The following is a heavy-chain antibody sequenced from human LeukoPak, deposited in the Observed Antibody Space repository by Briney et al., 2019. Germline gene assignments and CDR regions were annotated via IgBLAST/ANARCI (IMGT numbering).Heavy chain of an antibody. J-gene: IGHJ4*02. CDR1: GFTFDSSW. D-gene: IGHD3-10*01. V-gene: IGHV3-74*01. CDR2: VSGDGTTT. CDR3: ARGGSPFY. Sequence: PGGSLRLSCAASGFTFDSSWMHWVRQDPVKGLVWVARVSGDGTTTTYADSGKGRFTISRDNAKNTLYLQMNIVRAEDTAVYYCARGGSPFYWGQGSRSPSPQ.